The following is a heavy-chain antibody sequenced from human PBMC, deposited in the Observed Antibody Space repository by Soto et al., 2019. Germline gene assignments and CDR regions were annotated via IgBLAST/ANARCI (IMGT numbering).Heavy chain of an antibody. CDR1: GFTFSSYG. D-gene: IGHD3-3*01. Sequence: GGARRLSCAASGFTFSSYGMRWVRQAPGKRLEWVAVISYGGSNKYYADSVKGRFTISRDNSKNTLYLQMNSLRAEDTAVYYCGIFLDWFSNWGRGTLVTGSS. CDR2: ISYGGSNK. J-gene: IGHJ4*02. V-gene: IGHV3-30*03. CDR3: GIFLDWFSN.